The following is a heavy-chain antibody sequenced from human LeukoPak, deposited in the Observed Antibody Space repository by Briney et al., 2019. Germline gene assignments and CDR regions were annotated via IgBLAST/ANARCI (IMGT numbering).Heavy chain of an antibody. CDR3: ARDSVMAGGYPALRYFDY. D-gene: IGHD3-22*01. V-gene: IGHV3-30*03. CDR2: ILYVGTNK. CDR1: GLTVGSHC. J-gene: IGHJ4*02. Sequence: GSSLRLFRAPSGLTVGSHCMRCASHPPGEGRESEAFILYVGTNKYYTDSVTGRLTISRDNSKNTLYLQMNRLRSEDTAVYYCARDSVMAGGYPALRYFDYWGQGTLVTVSS.